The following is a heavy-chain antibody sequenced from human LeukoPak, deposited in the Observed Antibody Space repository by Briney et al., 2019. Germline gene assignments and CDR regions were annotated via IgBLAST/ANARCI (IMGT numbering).Heavy chain of an antibody. V-gene: IGHV3-53*01. CDR2: IYSAGGT. CDR3: ARDRSGIFDY. J-gene: IGHJ4*02. CDR1: GFTVSSNY. Sequence: GGSLRLSCAASGFTVSSNYMSWVRQAPGKGLEWVSLIYSAGGTYYADSVKGRFTISRDNSKNTVYLQMNSLRAEDTAVYYCARDRSGIFDYWGQGTLVTVSS. D-gene: IGHD1-14*01.